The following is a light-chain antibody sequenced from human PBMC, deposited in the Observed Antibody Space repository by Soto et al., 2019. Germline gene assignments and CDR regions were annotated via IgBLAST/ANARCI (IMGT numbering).Light chain of an antibody. CDR1: QSISSW. CDR2: DAS. CDR3: HQYNSYLWT. V-gene: IGKV1-5*01. Sequence: DIQMTQSPSTLSASVGDRVTITCRASQSISSWLAWYQQKPGKAPKLLIYDASSLESGVPSRFSGSGSGTEFTLTISSLQPDDFATYYCHQYNSYLWTFGQGTRWIS. J-gene: IGKJ1*01.